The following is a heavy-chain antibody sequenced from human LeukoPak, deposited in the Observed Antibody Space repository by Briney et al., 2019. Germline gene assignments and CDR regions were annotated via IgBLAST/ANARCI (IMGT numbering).Heavy chain of an antibody. D-gene: IGHD3-9*01. J-gene: IGHJ4*02. V-gene: IGHV1-69*06. CDR2: IIPIFGTA. Sequence: ASVKASCKASGGTFSGYAISWVRQAPGQGLEWMGGIIPIFGTANYAQKFQGRVTITADKSTSTAYMELSSLRSEDTAVYYCARGVLRYFDWLLLTLDYWGQGTLVTVSS. CDR3: ARGVLRYFDWLLLTLDY. CDR1: GGTFSGYA.